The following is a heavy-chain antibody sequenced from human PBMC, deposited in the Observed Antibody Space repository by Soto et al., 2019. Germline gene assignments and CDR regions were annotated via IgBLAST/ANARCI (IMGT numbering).Heavy chain of an antibody. J-gene: IGHJ3*02. CDR1: GGTFSSYA. V-gene: IGHV1-69*13. CDR2: IIPIFGTA. Sequence: SVKVSCKASGGTFSSYAISWVRQAPGQGLEWMGGIIPIFGTANYAQKFQGRVTITADESTSTAYMELSSLRSEDTAVYYCARDGGGYRGYGTFGAFDIWGKGTRVTVPS. CDR3: ARDGGGYRGYGTFGAFDI. D-gene: IGHD5-12*01.